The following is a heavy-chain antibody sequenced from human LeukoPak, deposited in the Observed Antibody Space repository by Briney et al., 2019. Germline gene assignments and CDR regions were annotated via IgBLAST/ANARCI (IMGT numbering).Heavy chain of an antibody. CDR1: GFTFSNAW. CDR2: IKSKTDGGTT. CDR3: ARDGGEGDNSAFDI. Sequence: GGSLRLSCAASGFTFSNAWMSWVRQAPGKGLEWVGRIKSKTDGGTTDYAAPVKGRFTISRDDSQTSVFLQMNDLKTEDTAVYFCARDGGEGDNSAFDIWGQGTVVTVSS. D-gene: IGHD3-16*01. V-gene: IGHV3-15*01. J-gene: IGHJ3*02.